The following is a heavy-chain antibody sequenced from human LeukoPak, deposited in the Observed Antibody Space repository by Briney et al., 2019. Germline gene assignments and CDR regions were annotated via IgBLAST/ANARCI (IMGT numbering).Heavy chain of an antibody. CDR2: ISSSSSYI. CDR1: GFTFSSYS. J-gene: IGHJ4*02. Sequence: PGGSLRLSCAASGFTFSSYSMNWVRQAPGKGLEWDSSISSSSSYIYYADSVKGRFTISRDNAKNSLYLQMNSLRAEDTAVYYCARDSLGTTADWGQGTLVTVSS. V-gene: IGHV3-21*01. CDR3: ARDSLGTTAD. D-gene: IGHD4-17*01.